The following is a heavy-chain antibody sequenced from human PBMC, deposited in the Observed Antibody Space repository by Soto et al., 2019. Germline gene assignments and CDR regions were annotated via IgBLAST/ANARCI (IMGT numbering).Heavy chain of an antibody. CDR3: AREQYSSSSSTYYGMDV. CDR2: INPSGGST. Sequence: QVQLVQSGAEVKKPGASVKVSCKASGYTFTSYYMHWVRQAPGQGLEWMGIINPSGGSTSYAQKFQGRVNMTRDTSTSTVYMELSSLRSEDTAVYYCAREQYSSSSSTYYGMDVWGQGTTVTVSS. D-gene: IGHD6-6*01. V-gene: IGHV1-46*01. CDR1: GYTFTSYY. J-gene: IGHJ6*02.